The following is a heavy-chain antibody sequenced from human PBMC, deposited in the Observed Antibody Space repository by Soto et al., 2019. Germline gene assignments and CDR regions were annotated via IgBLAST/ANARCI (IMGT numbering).Heavy chain of an antibody. V-gene: IGHV1-69*13. CDR2: IIPIFGTA. D-gene: IGHD7-27*01. CDR3: ARDPNLDLVWFEP. Sequence: SLKVSCKASGGTFSSYAISWVRQAPGQGLEWMGGIIPIFGTANYAQKFQGRVTITADESTSTAYMELSSLRSEDTAVYYCARDPNLDLVWFEPWGQGTLVTGSS. J-gene: IGHJ5*02. CDR1: GGTFSSYA.